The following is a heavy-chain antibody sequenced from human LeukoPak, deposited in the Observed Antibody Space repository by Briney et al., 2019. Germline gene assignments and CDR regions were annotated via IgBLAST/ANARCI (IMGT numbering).Heavy chain of an antibody. J-gene: IGHJ4*02. CDR3: ARGSSGWFSIDY. Sequence: SETLSLTCTVSGGSISNYYWSWIRLAAGKGLEWIGRIYSSGSTNYTPSLKSRVTMSVDTSKNQFSLNLNSLTAADTAVYYCARGSSGWFSIDYWGQGILVTVSS. D-gene: IGHD6-19*01. CDR2: IYSSGST. V-gene: IGHV4-4*07. CDR1: GGSISNYY.